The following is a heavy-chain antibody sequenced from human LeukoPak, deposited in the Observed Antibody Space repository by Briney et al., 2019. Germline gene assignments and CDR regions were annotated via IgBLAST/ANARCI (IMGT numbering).Heavy chain of an antibody. D-gene: IGHD1-14*01. CDR3: AKALMNRGDY. V-gene: IGHV3-23*01. CDR2: ISGSGGST. CDR1: GFTFSTSA. Sequence: PGGSLRLSCAASGFTFSTSAMSWVRQAPGKGLEWVSAISGSGGSTYYADSVKGRFTISRDNSKNTLYLQLNSPRAEDTAVYYCAKALMNRGDYWGQGTLVTVSS. J-gene: IGHJ4*02.